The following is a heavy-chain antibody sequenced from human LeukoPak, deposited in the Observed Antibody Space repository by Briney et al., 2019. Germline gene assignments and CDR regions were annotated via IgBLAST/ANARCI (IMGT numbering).Heavy chain of an antibody. V-gene: IGHV4-39*07. Sequence: SETLSLTCTVSGGSISSRSYYWGWIRQPPGKGLEWIGSIYYSGSTYYNPSLKSRVTISVDTSKNQFSLKLSSVTAADTAVYYCARDVQSFAFDIRGQGTMVTVSS. CDR3: ARDVQSFAFDI. J-gene: IGHJ3*02. CDR1: GGSISSRSYY. CDR2: IYYSGST. D-gene: IGHD3-16*02.